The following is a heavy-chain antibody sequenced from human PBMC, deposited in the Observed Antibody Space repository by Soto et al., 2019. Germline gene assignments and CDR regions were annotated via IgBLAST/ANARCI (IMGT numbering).Heavy chain of an antibody. CDR3: ARRSENHHRWFDT. CDR2: IYYSGST. V-gene: IGHV4-39*01. J-gene: IGHJ5*02. Sequence: SETLSLTCTVSGGSISSSSYYWGWLRQPPGKGLEWIGSIYYSGSTYYNPSLKSRVVMSVDTSKNQFSLKLTSVTAADTAVYYCARRSENHHRWFDTWGQGTLVTVSS. D-gene: IGHD2-15*01. CDR1: GGSISSSSYY.